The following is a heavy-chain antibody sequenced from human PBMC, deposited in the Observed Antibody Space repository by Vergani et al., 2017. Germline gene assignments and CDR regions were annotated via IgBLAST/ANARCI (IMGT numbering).Heavy chain of an antibody. CDR1: GFTFSNAW. CDR3: TTGAWIQLWLADY. CDR2: IKSKTDGGTT. J-gene: IGHJ4*02. D-gene: IGHD5-18*01. V-gene: IGHV3-15*01. Sequence: EVQLVESGGGLVQPGGSLRLSCAASGFTFSNAWMTWVRQAPGKGLEWVGHIKSKTDGGTTDYAAPVKGRFTISRDDSRNTLYLQMNSLKTEDTAVYYCTTGAWIQLWLADYWGQGSLVTVSS.